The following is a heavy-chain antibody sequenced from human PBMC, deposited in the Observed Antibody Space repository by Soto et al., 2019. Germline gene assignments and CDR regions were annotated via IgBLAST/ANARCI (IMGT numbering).Heavy chain of an antibody. D-gene: IGHD3-9*01. CDR2: IYYSGST. J-gene: IGHJ6*02. Sequence: PSETLSLTXTVSGGSISSYYWSWIRQPPGKGLEWIGYIYYSGSTNYNPSLKSRVTISVDTSKNQFSLKLSSVTAADTAVYYCARDRYDILAPYYYGMDVWGQGATVTVSS. V-gene: IGHV4-59*01. CDR3: ARDRYDILAPYYYGMDV. CDR1: GGSISSYY.